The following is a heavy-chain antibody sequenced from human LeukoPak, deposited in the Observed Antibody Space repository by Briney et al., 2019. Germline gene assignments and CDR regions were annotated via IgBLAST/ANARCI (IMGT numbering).Heavy chain of an antibody. J-gene: IGHJ4*02. V-gene: IGHV1-2*02. CDR3: ARDREHYFDY. CDR1: GYTFTGYY. Sequence: ASVKVSCKTSGYTFTGYYIHWVRQAPGQGLEWMGWINPISGGTNYAQKFQDRVNMTRATSISTAYMELSRLRSDDTAIYYCARDREHYFDYWGQGTLVTVSS. D-gene: IGHD1-26*01. CDR2: INPISGGT.